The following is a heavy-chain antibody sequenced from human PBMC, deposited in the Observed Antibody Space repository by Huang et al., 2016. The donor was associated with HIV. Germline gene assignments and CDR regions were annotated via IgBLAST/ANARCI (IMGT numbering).Heavy chain of an antibody. Sequence: VQLIASGGGVVQPGKSLRLSCATSGFILSNYGMHWVRQAPGKGLKWVAFIRNDGMKKNYADSVRGRFTAGRDNAKNTLFLQMSSLRVDDTAVYYCARGDYYDSSGYHPGHFDYWGQGILVTVSS. CDR1: GFILSNYG. J-gene: IGHJ4*02. CDR2: IRNDGMKK. D-gene: IGHD3-22*01. V-gene: IGHV3-33*04. CDR3: ARGDYYDSSGYHPGHFDY.